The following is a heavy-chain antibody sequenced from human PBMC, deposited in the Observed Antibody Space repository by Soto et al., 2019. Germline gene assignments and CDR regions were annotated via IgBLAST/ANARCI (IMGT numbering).Heavy chain of an antibody. CDR3: AKDPGPVGATTGWFDP. J-gene: IGHJ5*02. D-gene: IGHD1-26*01. CDR1: GFTFSSYG. Sequence: VGSLRLSCAASGFTFSSYGMHWVRQAPGKGLEWVAVISYDGSNKYYADSVKGRFTISRDNSKNTLYLQMNSLRAEDTALYYCAKDPGPVGATTGWFDPWGQGTLVTVSS. CDR2: ISYDGSNK. V-gene: IGHV3-30*18.